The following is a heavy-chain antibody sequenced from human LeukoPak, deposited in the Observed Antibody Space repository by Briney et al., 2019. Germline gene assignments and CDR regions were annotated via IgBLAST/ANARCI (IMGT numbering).Heavy chain of an antibody. CDR3: TRVLNGDYGTFDY. CDR2: IRSKAYGGTT. D-gene: IGHD4-17*01. CDR1: GFTFGDYA. V-gene: IGHV3-49*04. J-gene: IGHJ4*02. Sequence: GGSLRLSCTASGFTFGDYAMSWVRQAPGKGLEWVGFIRSKAYGGTTEYAASVKGRFTISRDDSKSIAYLQMNSLKTEDTAVYYCTRVLNGDYGTFDYWGQGTLLTVSS.